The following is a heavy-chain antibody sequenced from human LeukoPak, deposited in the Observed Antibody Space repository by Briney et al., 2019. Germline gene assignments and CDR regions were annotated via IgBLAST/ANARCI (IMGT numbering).Heavy chain of an antibody. CDR3: AKMSIVVVTADDAFDI. Sequence: GGSLRLSCAASGFTFSSYGMHWVRQAPGKGLEWVAFIRYDGSNKYYADSVKGRFTISRDNSKNTLYLQMNSLRAEDTAVYYCAKMSIVVVTADDAFDIWGQGTMVTVSS. J-gene: IGHJ3*02. D-gene: IGHD2-21*02. CDR2: IRYDGSNK. V-gene: IGHV3-30*02. CDR1: GFTFSSYG.